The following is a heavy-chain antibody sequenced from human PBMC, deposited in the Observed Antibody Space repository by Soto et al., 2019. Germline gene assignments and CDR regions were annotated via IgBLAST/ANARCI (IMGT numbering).Heavy chain of an antibody. CDR2: LSYTGNSYNP. CDR1: GASISGSDHY. CDR3: ARSGRSLLDY. J-gene: IGHJ4*02. Sequence: QVQLQESGPGLVKASQTLSLTCTVSGASISGSDHYWSWIRQPPGKGLEWIGHLSYTGNSYNPYHNPSRQSPPSMSLDTSKNQFSLNITSMTAADTGVYFCARSGRSLLDYWGQGALVSVSS. D-gene: IGHD3-3*01. V-gene: IGHV4-30-4*01.